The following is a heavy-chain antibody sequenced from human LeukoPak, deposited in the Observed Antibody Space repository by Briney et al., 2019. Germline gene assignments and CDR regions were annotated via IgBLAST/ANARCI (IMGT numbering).Heavy chain of an antibody. CDR3: ARGGAWFGTFDY. CDR1: GFTFTSYS. J-gene: IGHJ4*02. CDR2: ISSTGGTM. V-gene: IGHV3-48*02. D-gene: IGHD3-10*01. Sequence: HAGGSLRLSCAASGFTFTSYSMNWVRQAPGKGLEWISYISSTGGTMYYADSVKGRFTISRDNAKNSLYLQMNSLRDEDTADYYCARGGAWFGTFDYWGQGTLVTVSS.